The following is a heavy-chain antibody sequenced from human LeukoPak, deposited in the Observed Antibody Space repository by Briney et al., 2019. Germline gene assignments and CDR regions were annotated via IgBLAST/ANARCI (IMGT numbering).Heavy chain of an antibody. J-gene: IGHJ5*02. D-gene: IGHD3-22*01. CDR1: GFTFSSYS. CDR2: ISSSSSYI. CDR3: ARVERRYYDSSVSFGP. Sequence: GGSLRLSCAASGFTFSSYSMNWVRQAPGKGLEWVSSISSSSSYIYYADSVKGRFTISRDNAKNSLYLQMNSLRAEDTAVYYCARVERRYYDSSVSFGPWGQGTLVTVSS. V-gene: IGHV3-21*01.